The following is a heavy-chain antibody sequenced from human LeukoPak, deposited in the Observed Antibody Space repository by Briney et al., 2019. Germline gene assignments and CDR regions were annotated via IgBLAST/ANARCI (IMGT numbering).Heavy chain of an antibody. V-gene: IGHV3-30*05. D-gene: IGHD3-22*01. CDR1: GFTFSSYG. CDR2: ITYDGSGT. Sequence: AGGSLRLSCVASGFTFSSYGVHWVGQAPGKGLEWVAVITYDGSGTYYADSVKGRFTISKDNSDNTLYLQMNSLRTEDTALYFCARGSRSYDSSGYPTFRSWGQGTLVAVSS. CDR3: ARGSRSYDSSGYPTFRS. J-gene: IGHJ4*02.